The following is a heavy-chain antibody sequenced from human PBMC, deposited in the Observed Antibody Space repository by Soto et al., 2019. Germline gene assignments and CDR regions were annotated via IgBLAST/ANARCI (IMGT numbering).Heavy chain of an antibody. J-gene: IGHJ4*02. CDR1: GTSISSTFW. CDR3: ARIAVAGTRFDY. Sequence: PSETLSLTFAVPGTSISSTFWWTWVRQPPGKGLEWIGEVYHTGTTKYNPSLKNRVTIPVDKSKNQFSLKLSSVTAADTAVYYCARIAVAGTRFDYWGQGTLVTVSS. V-gene: IGHV4-4*02. D-gene: IGHD6-19*01. CDR2: VYHTGTT.